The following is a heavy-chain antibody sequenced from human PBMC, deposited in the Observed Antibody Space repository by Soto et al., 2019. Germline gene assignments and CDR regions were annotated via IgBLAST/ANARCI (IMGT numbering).Heavy chain of an antibody. CDR1: GVTFSSHG. V-gene: IGHV3-30*03. CDR2: ISSDGSKE. D-gene: IGHD3-3*02. CDR3: VTDDPVLAY. J-gene: IGHJ4*02. Sequence: QVQLVESGGGVVQPGRSLRLSCAASGVTFSSHGMHWARQAPGKGLEWVALISSDGSKEYYADSVKGRFTISRDNSKNTLYLQMNSLRAEDTAMYYCVTDDPVLAYWGQGTLVTVSS.